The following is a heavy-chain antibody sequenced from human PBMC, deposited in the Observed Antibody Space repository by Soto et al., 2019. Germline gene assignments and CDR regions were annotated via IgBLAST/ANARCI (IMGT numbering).Heavy chain of an antibody. CDR2: ISSNGGST. D-gene: IGHD3-3*01. J-gene: IGHJ3*02. CDR1: GFTFSSYA. V-gene: IGHV3-64*01. Sequence: PGGSLRLSCAASGFTFSSYAMHWVRQAPGKGLEYVSAISSNGGSTYYANSVKGRFTISRDNSKNTLYLQMGSLRAEDMAVYYCARSQTTLRFLEWRRNAFDIWGQGTMVTVSS. CDR3: ARSQTTLRFLEWRRNAFDI.